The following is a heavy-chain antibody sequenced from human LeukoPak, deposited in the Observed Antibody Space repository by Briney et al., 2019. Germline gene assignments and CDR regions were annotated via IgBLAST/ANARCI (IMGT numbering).Heavy chain of an antibody. J-gene: IGHJ4*02. V-gene: IGHV3-21*01. CDR2: ISSSSSYR. D-gene: IGHD6-19*01. Sequence: GGSLRLSCAASGFTFSIDSMSWVRQAPGKGLEWVSSISSSSSYRYYADSVKGRFTISRDNAKNSLYLQMNSLRAEDTAVYYCARDAGQWLAQYYFDYWGQGTLVTVSS. CDR3: ARDAGQWLAQYYFDY. CDR1: GFTFSIDS.